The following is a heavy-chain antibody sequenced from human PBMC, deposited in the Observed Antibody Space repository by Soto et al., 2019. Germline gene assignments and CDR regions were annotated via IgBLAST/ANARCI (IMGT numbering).Heavy chain of an antibody. CDR1: GGSISSGYYY. Sequence: SETLSLTCSVSGGSISSGYYYWSWIRQPPGTGLERIGNSYYSGNTYYNPSLKSRLIISIDTSKTKFYLKVGSVTAADTAVYYSASSSLYGMDVWGQGAPVTVS. J-gene: IGHJ6*02. V-gene: IGHV4-30-4*01. CDR2: SYYSGNT. CDR3: ASSSLYGMDV.